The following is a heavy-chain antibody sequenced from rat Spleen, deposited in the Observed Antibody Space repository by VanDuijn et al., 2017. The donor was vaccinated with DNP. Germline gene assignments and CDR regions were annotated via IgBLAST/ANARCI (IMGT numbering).Heavy chain of an antibody. CDR1: GFTFSDYY. Sequence: EVQLVESGGGLVQPGRSLKLSCAASGFTFSDYYMAWVRQAPTKGLEWVAYIGSDGYAPYYGDSVKGRFTISRDNAKNTLYLQMNSLRSEDMATYYCTRWNSGHFDYWGQGVMISVSS. CDR2: IGSDGYAP. CDR3: TRWNSGHFDY. V-gene: IGHV5-22*01. D-gene: IGHD4-3*01. J-gene: IGHJ2*01.